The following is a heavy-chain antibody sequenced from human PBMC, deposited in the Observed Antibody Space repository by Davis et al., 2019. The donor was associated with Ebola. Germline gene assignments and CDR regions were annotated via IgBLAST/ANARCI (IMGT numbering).Heavy chain of an antibody. CDR2: INSRNSV. CDR3: ARPSSTRPYQYYYMDV. V-gene: IGHV3-21*01. CDR1: GLTFSSYT. Sequence: PGGSLRLSCAASGLTFSSYTMNWVRQAPGKGLEWVSSINSRNSVNYADSVKGRFTISRDNDVNSLYLQMSSLRPEDTGVYYCARPSSTRPYQYYYMDVWGKGTTVTVSS. J-gene: IGHJ6*03. D-gene: IGHD2-2*01.